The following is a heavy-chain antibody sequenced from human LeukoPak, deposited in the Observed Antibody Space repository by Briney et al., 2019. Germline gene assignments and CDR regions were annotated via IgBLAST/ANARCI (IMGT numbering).Heavy chain of an antibody. Sequence: PSQTLSLTCSVSGDSISSRDYYWSWIRQPPGKGLEWIGYVYYSGSTNYNPSLKSRVTISVDTSKNQFSLKLNSVTAADTAVYYCARSELLWFGGVNSGFDYWGQGTLVTVSS. J-gene: IGHJ4*02. V-gene: IGHV4-61*08. CDR1: GDSISSRDYY. CDR2: VYYSGST. CDR3: ARSELLWFGGVNSGFDY. D-gene: IGHD3-10*01.